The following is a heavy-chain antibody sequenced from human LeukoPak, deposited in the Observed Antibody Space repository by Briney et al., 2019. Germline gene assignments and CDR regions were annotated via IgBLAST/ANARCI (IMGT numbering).Heavy chain of an antibody. D-gene: IGHD2-2*01. CDR2: IYYSGST. J-gene: IGHJ4*02. V-gene: IGHV4-59*01. CDR3: ARATYQHDFDY. Sequence: PSETLSLTCTVSGGSISSYYWSWIRQPPGKGLEWIGYIYYSGSTNYNPSPKSRVTISVDTSKNQFSLKLSSVTAADTAVYYCARATYQHDFDYWGQGTLVTVSS. CDR1: GGSISSYY.